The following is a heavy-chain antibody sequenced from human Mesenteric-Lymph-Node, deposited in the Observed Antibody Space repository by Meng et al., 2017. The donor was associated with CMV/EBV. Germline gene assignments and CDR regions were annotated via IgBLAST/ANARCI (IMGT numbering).Heavy chain of an antibody. CDR1: GFTFSDYY. V-gene: IGHV3-11*04. CDR3: ARVEWFQIYDAFDM. CDR2: IRNSGRTI. Sequence: GGSLRLSCAASGFTFSDYYMSWIRQAPGKGLDWVSYIRNSGRTIYYADSVKGRFTISRDDATSSLYLQRNSLRAEDTAVYYCARVEWFQIYDAFDMWGPGTMVTVSS. J-gene: IGHJ3*02. D-gene: IGHD3-3*01.